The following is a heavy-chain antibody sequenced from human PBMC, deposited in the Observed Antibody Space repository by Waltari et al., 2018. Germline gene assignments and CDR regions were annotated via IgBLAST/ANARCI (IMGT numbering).Heavy chain of an antibody. CDR1: GGSVSRGNYY. CDR3: VRDGDYTSSFDF. V-gene: IGHV4-61*01. D-gene: IGHD4-4*01. J-gene: IGHJ4*02. CDR2: TYYGGDT. Sequence: QVQLQESGPGLVKPSETLSLTCTVSGGSVSRGNYYWSWIRQPPGRALEWIGFTYYGGDTTYNPSLHIRVTISMDTSNNQFSLDLRSVTAADTAVYFCVRDGDYTSSFDFWGPGTLVTVSS.